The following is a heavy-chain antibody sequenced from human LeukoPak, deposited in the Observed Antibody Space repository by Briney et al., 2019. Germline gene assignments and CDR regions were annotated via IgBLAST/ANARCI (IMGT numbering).Heavy chain of an antibody. V-gene: IGHV3-23*01. J-gene: IGHJ4*02. D-gene: IGHD6-6*01. CDR1: GYSFRSYA. CDR2: ISNDGSYI. CDR3: ATAMGSSASTAYFAY. Sequence: GGSLRLSCGGSGYSFRSYAINGVRQTPGKGLEWLSAISNDGSYIFYTDYVKGRFTTSRDNSRNTVYLQMNGLRVEDTAVYYCATAMGSSASTAYFAYWGQGTLVTVSS.